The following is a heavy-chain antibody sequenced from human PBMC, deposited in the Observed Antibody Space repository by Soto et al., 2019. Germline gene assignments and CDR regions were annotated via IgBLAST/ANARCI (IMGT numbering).Heavy chain of an antibody. CDR1: GGTFSTPT. CDR2: TIPILDVA. CDR3: ARPMNYNDYLDY. D-gene: IGHD3-10*01. Sequence: GASVKVSCKASGGTFSTPTFTWVRQAPGQGLEWMGRTIPILDVADYAQDFQGRVTITADKSTSTIYMELGSLRSEDTAVYYCARPMNYNDYLDYWGQGTLVTVSS. V-gene: IGHV1-69*02. J-gene: IGHJ4*02.